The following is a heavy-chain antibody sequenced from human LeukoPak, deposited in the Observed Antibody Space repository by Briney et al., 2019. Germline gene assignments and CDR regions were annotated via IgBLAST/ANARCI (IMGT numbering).Heavy chain of an antibody. D-gene: IGHD3-22*01. J-gene: IGHJ4*02. CDR3: AKHDSSSDF. CDR2: IRSDGSDT. V-gene: IGHV3-30*02. CDR1: GFIFSSYG. Sequence: GGSLSLSCAASGFIFSSYGMHWVRQPPGKGLEWVAFIRSDGSDTYSAASVKGRFTISRDNSKNTLWLQMNSLRAEDTAVYYCAKHDSSSDFWGQGTLVTVSS.